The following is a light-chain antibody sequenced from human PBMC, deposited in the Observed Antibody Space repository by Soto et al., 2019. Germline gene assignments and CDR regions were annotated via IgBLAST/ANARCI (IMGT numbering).Light chain of an antibody. CDR2: EVS. Sequence: QSALTQPAAVSGSPGQSITISCTGTSSDVGGYNLVSWYQQHPGKAPKLMIYEVSNRPSGVSNRFSGSKSGNTASLTISGLQAEDEADYYCSSYKSSSNYVFGPGRNVTVL. J-gene: IGLJ1*01. CDR3: SSYKSSSNYV. CDR1: SSDVGGYNL. V-gene: IGLV2-14*01.